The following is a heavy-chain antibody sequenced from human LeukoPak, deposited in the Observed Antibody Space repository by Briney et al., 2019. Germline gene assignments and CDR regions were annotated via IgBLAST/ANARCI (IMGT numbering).Heavy chain of an antibody. CDR3: ARAQDTAMVKSYYYYYGMDV. Sequence: GGSLRLSCAASGFTLSGYAMTWVRQAPGKGLEWVSSISSSSSYIYYADSVKGRFTISRDNAKNSLYLQMNSLRAEDTAVYYCARAQDTAMVKSYYYYYGMDVWGQGTTVTVSS. J-gene: IGHJ6*02. D-gene: IGHD5-18*01. V-gene: IGHV3-21*04. CDR1: GFTLSGYA. CDR2: ISSSSSYI.